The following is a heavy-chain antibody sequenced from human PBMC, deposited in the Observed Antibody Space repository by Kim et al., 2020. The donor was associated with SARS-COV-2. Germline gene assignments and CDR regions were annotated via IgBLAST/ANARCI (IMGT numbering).Heavy chain of an antibody. CDR1: GGSFKNYY. Sequence: SETLSLTCGVSGGSFKNYYWSWIRQAPGRGLEWIGEINHSGGTNYSPSLKGRVTISVNTSKDQFSLTLTSLTAADTAVYYCAREYCDSWTGPINYYYGMDLWGKGTTVTVSS. D-gene: IGHD3-3*01. J-gene: IGHJ6*04. CDR2: INHSGGT. V-gene: IGHV4-34*01. CDR3: AREYCDSWTGPINYYYGMDL.